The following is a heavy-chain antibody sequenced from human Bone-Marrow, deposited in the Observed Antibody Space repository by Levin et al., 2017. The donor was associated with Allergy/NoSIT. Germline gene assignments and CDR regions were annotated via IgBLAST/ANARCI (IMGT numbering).Heavy chain of an antibody. V-gene: IGHV3-23*01. J-gene: IGHJ4*02. CDR3: ATFDYSSYGYFFDY. Sequence: PGGSLRLSCAVSGFNFNAYGMTWVRQAPGKGLEWVSTIRGSDDSTYYTDSLRGRFTISRDTSEDTLYLQLNSLRAEDTAVYYCATFDYSSYGYFFDYWGQGTLVTVSS. D-gene: IGHD4-11*01. CDR1: GFNFNAYG. CDR2: IRGSDDST.